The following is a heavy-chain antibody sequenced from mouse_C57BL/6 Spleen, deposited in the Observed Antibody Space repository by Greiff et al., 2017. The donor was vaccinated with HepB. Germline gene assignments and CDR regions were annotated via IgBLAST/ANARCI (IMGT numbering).Heavy chain of an antibody. V-gene: IGHV7-1*01. Sequence: EVKLMESGGGLVQSGRSLRLSCATSGFTFSDFYMEWVRQAPGKGLEWIAASRNKANDYTTEYSASVKGRFIVSRDTSQSILYLQMNALRAEDTAIYYCARVFDYDEGAMDYWGQGTSVTVSS. CDR3: ARVFDYDEGAMDY. D-gene: IGHD2-4*01. J-gene: IGHJ4*01. CDR2: SRNKANDYTT. CDR1: GFTFSDFY.